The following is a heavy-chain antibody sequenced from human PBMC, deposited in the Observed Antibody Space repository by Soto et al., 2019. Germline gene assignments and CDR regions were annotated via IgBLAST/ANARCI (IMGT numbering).Heavy chain of an antibody. Sequence: PGGSLRLSCAASGFTFSDYYMSWIRKAPGKGLEWVSYISSGSRYTNYADSVKGRFAISRDNAKNSLYLQMNSLRAEDTAVYYCARDPYYYDSSGHLFDYWGQGIMVTVSS. CDR2: ISSGSRYT. J-gene: IGHJ4*02. CDR3: ARDPYYYDSSGHLFDY. V-gene: IGHV3-11*05. CDR1: GFTFSDYY. D-gene: IGHD3-22*01.